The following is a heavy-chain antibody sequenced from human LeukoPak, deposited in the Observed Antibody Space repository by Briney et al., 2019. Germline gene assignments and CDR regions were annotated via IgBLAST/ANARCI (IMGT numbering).Heavy chain of an antibody. CDR1: GFTFSSYS. CDR2: ISSSSSYI. D-gene: IGHD4-11*01. CDR3: ASGTTVTTSFDY. J-gene: IGHJ4*02. Sequence: GGSLRLSCAASGFTFSSYSMIWVRQAPGKGLEWVSSISSSSSYIYYADSVKGRFTISRDNAKNSLYLQMNSLRAEDTAAYYCASGTTVTTSFDYWGQGALVTVSS. V-gene: IGHV3-21*01.